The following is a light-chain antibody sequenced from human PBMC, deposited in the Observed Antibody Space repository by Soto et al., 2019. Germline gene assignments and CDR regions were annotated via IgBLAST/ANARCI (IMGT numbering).Light chain of an antibody. CDR1: QSVSSSY. Sequence: VLTQSPATLSLSPGERSTLSCRASQSVSSSYLAWYQQKPGQAPRLLIYGASSRATGIPDRFSGSGSGTDFTLTISRLEPEDFAVYYCQQYGSSPRDTFGQGTRLEIK. CDR2: GAS. J-gene: IGKJ5*01. V-gene: IGKV3-20*01. CDR3: QQYGSSPRDT.